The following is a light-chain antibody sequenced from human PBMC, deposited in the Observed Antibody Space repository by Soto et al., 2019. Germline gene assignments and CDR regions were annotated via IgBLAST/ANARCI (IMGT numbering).Light chain of an antibody. V-gene: IGKV1-17*01. J-gene: IGKJ1*01. CDR3: LQNDSFPRT. CDR2: GTS. Sequence: DIQMTQSPSSLVASVGDTVSITCRASRDIGNNLGWYQQKPGEAPKRLIYGTSNLQRGVPSRFRGSGSGTDFTPTINSLRPEDFEIHYCLQNDSFPRTFAQGTNVDIK. CDR1: RDIGNN.